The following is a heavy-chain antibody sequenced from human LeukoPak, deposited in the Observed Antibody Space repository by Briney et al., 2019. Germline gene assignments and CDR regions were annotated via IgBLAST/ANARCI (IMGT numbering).Heavy chain of an antibody. CDR1: GYTFTSYY. V-gene: IGHV1-46*01. CDR2: IDPSGGRT. D-gene: IGHD5-18*01. Sequence: ASVKVSCKASGYTFTSYYMHWVRQAPGQGLEWMGIIDPSGGRTTYAQTFQGRVTMTRDTSTSTVYMELSSLRSEDTAVFYCARGASGTSYLYWGQGTLVTVSS. CDR3: ARGASGTSYLY. J-gene: IGHJ4*02.